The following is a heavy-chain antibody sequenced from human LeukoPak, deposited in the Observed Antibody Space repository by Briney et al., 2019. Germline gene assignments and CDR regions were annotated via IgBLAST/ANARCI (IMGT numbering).Heavy chain of an antibody. CDR3: ARHSGSGWQALGY. V-gene: IGHV1-18*04. Sequence: AASVKVSCKASGYTFSNYGISWVRQATGLGLEWMGWTSYNGNTNYAQKFQDRVTMTTDTSTATAYMELRSLESDDTAVYYCARHSGSGWQALGYWGQGTLVTVSS. CDR1: GYTFSNYG. J-gene: IGHJ4*02. CDR2: TSYNGNT. D-gene: IGHD6-19*01.